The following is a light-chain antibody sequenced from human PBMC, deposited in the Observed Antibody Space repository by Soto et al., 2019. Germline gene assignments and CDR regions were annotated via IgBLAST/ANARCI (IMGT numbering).Light chain of an antibody. V-gene: IGKV3-20*01. CDR2: DAS. CDR1: QSIYTK. J-gene: IGKJ2*01. CDR3: QQYAGSLYT. Sequence: EIVLTQSPGTLSLSPGEGATLSCRASQSIYTKLAWYQKKSGQAPGLLIYDASTRAYGIPDRFSGSGSGTDFSLTISRLEPEDFAVYYCQQYAGSLYTFAQGTKLDIK.